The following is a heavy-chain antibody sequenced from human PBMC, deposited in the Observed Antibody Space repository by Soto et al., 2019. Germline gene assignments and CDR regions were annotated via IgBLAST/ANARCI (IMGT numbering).Heavy chain of an antibody. D-gene: IGHD6-13*01. Sequence: QVQLVESGGGVVQPRRSLRLSCAASGFTFSSYGMHWVRQAPGKGLEWVAVISYDGSNKYYADSVKGRFTISRDNSKNTLYLQMNSLRAEHTAVYYCAKDPLRAAAGMVAYYYYGMDVWGQGTTVTVSS. CDR1: GFTFSSYG. CDR2: ISYDGSNK. V-gene: IGHV3-30*18. CDR3: AKDPLRAAAGMVAYYYYGMDV. J-gene: IGHJ6*02.